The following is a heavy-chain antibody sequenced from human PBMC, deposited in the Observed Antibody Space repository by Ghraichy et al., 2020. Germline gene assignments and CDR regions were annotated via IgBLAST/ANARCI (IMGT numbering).Heavy chain of an antibody. J-gene: IGHJ3*01. CDR1: GYSINSGYY. Sequence: SETLSLTCSVSGYSINSGYYWGWTRQSPEKGLEWIGTTHHTGSTYFNPSLRSRVTITVDTTKNQVSLKLNSVTAADTAVYYCARTFTGSFPNAFDLWGQGTMVPVSP. CDR2: THHTGST. V-gene: IGHV4-38-2*02. D-gene: IGHD1-26*01. CDR3: ARTFTGSFPNAFDL.